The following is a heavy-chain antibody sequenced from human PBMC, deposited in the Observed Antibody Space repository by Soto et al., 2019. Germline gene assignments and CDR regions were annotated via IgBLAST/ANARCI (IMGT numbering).Heavy chain of an antibody. CDR2: INPNSGGT. V-gene: IGHV1-2*04. J-gene: IGHJ3*02. CDR3: ARDRVVAAAGTDAFDI. CDR1: GYTFTGYY. Sequence: ASVKVSCKASGYTFTGYYMHWVRQAPGQGLEWMGWINPNSGGTNYAQKFQGWVTMTRDTSISTAYMELSRLRSDDTAVYYCARDRVVAAAGTDAFDIWGQGTMVTVSS. D-gene: IGHD6-13*01.